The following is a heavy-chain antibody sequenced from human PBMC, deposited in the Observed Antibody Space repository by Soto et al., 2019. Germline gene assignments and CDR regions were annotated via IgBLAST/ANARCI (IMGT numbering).Heavy chain of an antibody. V-gene: IGHV1-69*02. D-gene: IGHD3-3*01. CDR1: GGTFSSYT. CDR2: IIPILGIA. Sequence: QVQLVQSGAEVKKPGSSVKVSCKASGGTFSSYTISWVRQAPGQGLEWMGRIIPILGIANYAQKFQGRVTITADKSTSTAYMELSSLRSEDTAVYYCARPRPSTISTGFDIWGQGTMVTVSS. J-gene: IGHJ3*02. CDR3: ARPRPSTISTGFDI.